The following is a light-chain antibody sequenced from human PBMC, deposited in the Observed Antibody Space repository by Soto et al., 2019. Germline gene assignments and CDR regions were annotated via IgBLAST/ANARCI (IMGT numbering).Light chain of an antibody. V-gene: IGKV4-1*01. CDR1: QSGLEGSNDNDY. Sequence: IVMTQSPDALTVSLGEGATINCKSSQSGLEGSNDNDYLAWYQQKPGQPPKFLIYCASIRASGVPASYSGSGSGTDFTLTISSLKPEDVAVYYCQQYYSRPHTFGQGTKVEIK. CDR3: QQYYSRPHT. J-gene: IGKJ2*01. CDR2: CAS.